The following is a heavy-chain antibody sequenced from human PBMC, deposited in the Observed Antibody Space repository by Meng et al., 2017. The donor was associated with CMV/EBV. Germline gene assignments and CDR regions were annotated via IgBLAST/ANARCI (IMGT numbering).Heavy chain of an antibody. CDR3: VRGDMPAAVLGSFDL. J-gene: IGHJ3*01. CDR2: INWSGSGA. Sequence: GESLKISCVGSGFSFNDHAMIWVRQPPGKGLEWVSGINWSGSGAGYADFVKGRFTISRNNARNSLSLEMNNLRVEDTALYYCVRGDMPAAVLGSFDLWGQGTMVTVSS. CDR1: GFSFNDHA. V-gene: IGHV3-20*04. D-gene: IGHD2-2*02.